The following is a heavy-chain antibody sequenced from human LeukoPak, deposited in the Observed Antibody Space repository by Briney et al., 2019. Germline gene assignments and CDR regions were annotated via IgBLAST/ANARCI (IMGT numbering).Heavy chain of an antibody. J-gene: IGHJ4*02. CDR3: ARDPRW. Sequence: EGSLRLSCAASGFTFSSYAMSWVRQAPGKGLEWVSAIYSGGTTDYADSVKGRFAISRDNSKNTLYLQMNSLRAEDTAVYYCARDPRWWGQGTLVTVSS. CDR2: IYSGGTT. V-gene: IGHV3-66*01. CDR1: GFTFSSYA. D-gene: IGHD2-15*01.